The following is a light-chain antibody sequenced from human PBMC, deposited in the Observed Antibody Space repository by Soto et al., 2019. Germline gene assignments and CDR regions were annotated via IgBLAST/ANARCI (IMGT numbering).Light chain of an antibody. V-gene: IGKV3-20*01. CDR2: ATS. CDR3: QQYGNSPRYS. Sequence: EIVLTQSPGTLSLSLGERATLSCRASQSVTSNYFAWYQRKPGQAPRLLIYATSNRATGIPDRFSGSGSGTDFTLTISRLEPEDFAVYYCQQYGNSPRYSFGQGTKVEIK. J-gene: IGKJ2*03. CDR1: QSVTSNY.